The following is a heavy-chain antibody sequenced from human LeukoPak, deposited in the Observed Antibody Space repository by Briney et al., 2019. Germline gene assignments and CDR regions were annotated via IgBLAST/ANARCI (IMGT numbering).Heavy chain of an antibody. V-gene: IGHV3-11*04. CDR3: AGETTTGGDY. J-gene: IGHJ4*02. CDR2: ISGSGSNI. Sequence: GGSLRLSCAASGFTFSDYYMSWIRQAPGKGLEWLSYISGSGSNIYYADSVKGRFTISRDNAKNSLYLQMNSLRAEDTAVYYCAGETTTGGDYWGQGTLVTVSS. D-gene: IGHD4-17*01. CDR1: GFTFSDYY.